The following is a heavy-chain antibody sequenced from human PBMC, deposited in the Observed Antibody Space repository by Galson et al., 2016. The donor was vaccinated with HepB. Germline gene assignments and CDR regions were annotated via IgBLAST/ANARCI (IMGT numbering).Heavy chain of an antibody. CDR3: ARSPYDYVWGSDRYTAAAFDV. CDR2: INPNSGAT. J-gene: IGHJ3*01. Sequence: SVKVSCKASGYTFAAYSIHWVRQVPGQGLEWMGRINPNSGATNYAQKFQGLVTMTSDTPISTAYMELYSLGSDHTALYFCARSPYDYVWGSDRYTAAAFDVWGQGTEVTVSS. CDR1: GYTFAAYS. D-gene: IGHD3-16*02. V-gene: IGHV1-2*04.